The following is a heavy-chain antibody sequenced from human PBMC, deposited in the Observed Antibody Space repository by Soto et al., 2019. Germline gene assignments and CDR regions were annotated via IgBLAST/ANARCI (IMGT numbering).Heavy chain of an antibody. CDR2: ISSSGSTI. J-gene: IGHJ5*02. V-gene: IGHV3-48*03. CDR1: GFTFSSYE. Sequence: GGSLRLSCAASGFTFSSYEMNWVRQAPGKGLEWVSYISSSGSTIYYADSVKGRFTISRDNAKNSLYLQMNSLRAEDTAVYYCARTVSKNWFDPWGQGTLVTVSS. CDR3: ARTVSKNWFDP.